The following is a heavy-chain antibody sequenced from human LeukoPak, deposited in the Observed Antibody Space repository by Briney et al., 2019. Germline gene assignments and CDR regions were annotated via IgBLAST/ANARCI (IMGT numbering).Heavy chain of an antibody. CDR2: INAGNGKT. J-gene: IGHJ4*02. D-gene: IGHD4-17*01. CDR1: GYIFTDYA. V-gene: IGHV1-3*01. CDR3: ARGRWTSTVTTYNLDF. Sequence: ASVKVSCKASGYIFTDYAIQWVRQAPGQGLEWMGWINAGNGKTKYSQKFQGRVTITRDTSASTAYMELSGLRSDDTAVYYCARGRWTSTVTTYNLDFWGQGALVSVSS.